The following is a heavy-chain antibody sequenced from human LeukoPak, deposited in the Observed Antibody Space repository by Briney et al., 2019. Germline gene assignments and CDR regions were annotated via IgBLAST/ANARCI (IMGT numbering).Heavy chain of an antibody. J-gene: IGHJ4*02. CDR2: ISSSSSTI. CDR3: ARGGSGLTLFVDY. V-gene: IGHV3-48*04. Sequence: PGGSLRLSCAASDFTFSSYSMNWVRQAPGKGLEWVSYISSSSSTIYYADSVKGRFTISRDNAKNSLYLQMNSLRAEDTAVYYCARGGSGLTLFVDYWGQGTLVTVSS. D-gene: IGHD2-15*01. CDR1: DFTFSSYS.